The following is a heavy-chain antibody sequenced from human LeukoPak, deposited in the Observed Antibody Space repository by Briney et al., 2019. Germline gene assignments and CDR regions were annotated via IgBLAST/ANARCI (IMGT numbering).Heavy chain of an antibody. V-gene: IGHV1-18*01. J-gene: IGHJ4*02. CDR3: ARESFLTLGGYFDY. D-gene: IGHD2-15*01. Sequence: ASVKVSCKASGYTFTSYGISWVRQAPGQGLEWMGWISAYNGNTNYAQKPQGRVTMTTDTSTSTAYMELRSLRSDDTAVYYCARESFLTLGGYFDYWGQGTLVTVSS. CDR2: ISAYNGNT. CDR1: GYTFTSYG.